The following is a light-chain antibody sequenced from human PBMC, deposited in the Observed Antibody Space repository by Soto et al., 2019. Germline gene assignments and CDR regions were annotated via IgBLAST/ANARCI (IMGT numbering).Light chain of an antibody. CDR3: QQSYLTPQT. Sequence: DIPMTQSPSSLSASVGDRVTITCRASQSIDNYLNWYQQKPGKAPNLLIYTASNLQGGVPPRFSGSGSGTEFTLTISSLQPEDLATYYCQQSYLTPQTFGQGTKVEIK. CDR1: QSIDNY. J-gene: IGKJ1*01. CDR2: TAS. V-gene: IGKV1-39*01.